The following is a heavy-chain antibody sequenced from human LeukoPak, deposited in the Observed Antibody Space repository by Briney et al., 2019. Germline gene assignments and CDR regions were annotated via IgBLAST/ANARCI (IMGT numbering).Heavy chain of an antibody. J-gene: IGHJ4*02. V-gene: IGHV1-2*02. Sequence: ASVKVSCKASGYTFTFYYIHWVRPAPRQGLEWMGWIFPNNGNTKYAQKFQGRFTMTRDTSISTAYMELTRLRSHDTAVYYCATGLGVLDPEANSWGQGTLVTVSS. CDR3: ATGLGVLDPEANS. CDR1: GYTFTFYY. CDR2: IFPNNGNT. D-gene: IGHD3/OR15-3a*01.